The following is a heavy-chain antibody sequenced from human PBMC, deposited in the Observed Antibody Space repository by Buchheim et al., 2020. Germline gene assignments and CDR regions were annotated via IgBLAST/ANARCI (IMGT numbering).Heavy chain of an antibody. CDR2: ILGSGSST. Sequence: EVQLLESGGGLVQPGGSLRLSCAASGFTFSSYAMSWVRQAPGKGLEWVSAILGSGSSTYYASSVTGRFIISRDNFKNTLYLQMNSLRVEDTAVYYCTKAHDTSGYYPFVYGGQGTL. CDR3: TKAHDTSGYYPFVY. V-gene: IGHV3-23*01. CDR1: GFTFSSYA. D-gene: IGHD3-22*01. J-gene: IGHJ4*02.